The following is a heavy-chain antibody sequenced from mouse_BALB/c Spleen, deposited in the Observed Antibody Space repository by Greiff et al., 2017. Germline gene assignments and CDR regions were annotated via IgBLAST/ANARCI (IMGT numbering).Heavy chain of an antibody. Sequence: VQLQQSGAELVKPGASVKLSCTASGFNIKDTYMHWVKQRPEQGLEWIGRIDPANGNTKYDPKFQGKATITADTSSNTAYLQLSSLTSEDTAVYYCARSRYYGSSYDYFDYWGQGTTLTVSS. D-gene: IGHD1-1*01. CDR3: ARSRYYGSSYDYFDY. CDR2: IDPANGNT. V-gene: IGHV14-3*02. CDR1: GFNIKDTY. J-gene: IGHJ2*01.